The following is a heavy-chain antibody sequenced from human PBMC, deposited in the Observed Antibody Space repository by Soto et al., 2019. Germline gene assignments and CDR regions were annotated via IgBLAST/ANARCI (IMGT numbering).Heavy chain of an antibody. D-gene: IGHD6-13*01. V-gene: IGHV4-39*01. CDR3: ARQEGGSSSWSTIAY. CDR2: IHYSGST. Sequence: SETLSLTCTVSGGSIGSSSYYWSWIRQPPGKGLEWIGSIHYSGSTYYNPSLKSRVTISVDTSKNQFSLKLSSVTAADTAVYYCARQEGGSSSWSTIAYWGQGTLVTVSS. CDR1: GGSIGSSSYY. J-gene: IGHJ4*02.